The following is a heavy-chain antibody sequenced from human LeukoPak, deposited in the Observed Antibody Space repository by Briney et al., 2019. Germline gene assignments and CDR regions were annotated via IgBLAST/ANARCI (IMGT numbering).Heavy chain of an antibody. CDR2: IRYDGSNK. V-gene: IGHV3-30*02. D-gene: IGHD6-25*01. CDR3: SKDRSIAAADEPSYYFDY. CDR1: GFTFSSYG. Sequence: GGSLRLSCAASGFTFSSYGMHWVRQAPGKGLEWVAFIRYDGSNKYYADSVKGRFTISRDNSKNTLYLQMNSLRAEDTAVYYCSKDRSIAAADEPSYYFDYWGQGTLVTVSS. J-gene: IGHJ4*02.